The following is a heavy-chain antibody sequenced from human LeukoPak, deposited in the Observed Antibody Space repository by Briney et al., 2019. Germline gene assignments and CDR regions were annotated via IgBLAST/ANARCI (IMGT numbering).Heavy chain of an antibody. D-gene: IGHD2-2*01. CDR3: ARPQGATAMVAFDI. J-gene: IGHJ3*02. V-gene: IGHV4-38-2*01. Sequence: PSETLSLTCAVSGYSISSGYYWGWIRPPPGKGREGIGIIYHTPTTFYNPSLKSRVTISADTSKNQFSLTLSSVTAADTAVYYCARPQGATAMVAFDIWGQGTMVTVSS. CDR2: IYHTPTT. CDR1: GYSISSGYY.